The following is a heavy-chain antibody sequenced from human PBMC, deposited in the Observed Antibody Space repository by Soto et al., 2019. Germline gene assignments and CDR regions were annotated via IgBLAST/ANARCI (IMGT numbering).Heavy chain of an antibody. CDR1: GFTFSGSA. J-gene: IGHJ3*02. V-gene: IGHV3-73*01. CDR3: TSPSPEYSSSGYAFDI. Sequence: GGSLRLSCAASGFTFSGSAMHWVRQASGKGLEWVGRIRSKANSYATAYAASVKGRFTISRDDSKNTAYLQMNSLKTEDTAVYYCTSPSPEYSSSGYAFDIWGQGTMVTVSS. D-gene: IGHD6-6*01. CDR2: IRSKANSYAT.